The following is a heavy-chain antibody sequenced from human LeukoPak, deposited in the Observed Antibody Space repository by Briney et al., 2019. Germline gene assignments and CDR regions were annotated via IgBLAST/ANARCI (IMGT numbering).Heavy chain of an antibody. CDR2: IIPIFGTA. CDR3: ARVAGYDAFDI. J-gene: IGHJ3*02. Sequence: ASVKVSCKASGGTFSSYGISWVRQAPGQGLVWMGGIIPIFGTANYAQKFQGRVTITADKSTSTGYMELSSLRSEDTAVYYCARVAGYDAFDIWGQGTMVTVSS. V-gene: IGHV1-69*06. CDR1: GGTFSSYG. D-gene: IGHD2-15*01.